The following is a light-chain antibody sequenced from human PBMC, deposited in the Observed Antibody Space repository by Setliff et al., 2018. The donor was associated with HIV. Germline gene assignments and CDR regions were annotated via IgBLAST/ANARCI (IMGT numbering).Light chain of an antibody. J-gene: IGLJ2*01. CDR3: CSYAGTSTHVV. CDR2: EVS. CDR1: SSDVGSYNL. V-gene: IGLV2-23*02. Sequence: QSALAQPASVSGSPGQSITISCTGTSSDVGSYNLVSWYQQHPGKAPKLMIYEVSKRPSGVSNRFSGSKSDNTASLTISGLQAEDEADYYCCSYAGTSTHVVFGGGTKGTV.